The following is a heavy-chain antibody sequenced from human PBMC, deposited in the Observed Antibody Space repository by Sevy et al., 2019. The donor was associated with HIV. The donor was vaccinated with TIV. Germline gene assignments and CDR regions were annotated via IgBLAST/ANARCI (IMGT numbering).Heavy chain of an antibody. D-gene: IGHD6-13*01. V-gene: IGHV4-34*01. CDR3: ARVKGIAAAGLLYYGMDV. CDR2: INHSGST. CDR1: GGSFSSYY. J-gene: IGHJ6*02. Sequence: SETLSLTCAVYGGSFSSYYWTWIRQPPGKGLEWIGEINHSGSTNYNPSLKSRVTITVDTSKNQFSLKLSSVTAAETAVYYCARVKGIAAAGLLYYGMDVWGQGTTVTVSS.